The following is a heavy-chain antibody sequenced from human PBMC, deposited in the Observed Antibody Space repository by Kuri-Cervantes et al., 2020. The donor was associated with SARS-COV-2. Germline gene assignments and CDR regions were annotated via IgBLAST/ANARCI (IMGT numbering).Heavy chain of an antibody. D-gene: IGHD3-10*01. CDR1: GFTFSDYY. J-gene: IGHJ4*02. Sequence: GESLKISCAASGFTFSDYYMSWIRQAPGKGLEWVAFIWFDGSNQYYADSVKGRFAISRDNSRNTLYVQMNSLRAEDTAVYYCAKDGTGSGSYPRDWGQGTLVTVSS. CDR3: AKDGTGSGSYPRD. V-gene: IGHV3-30*02. CDR2: IWFDGSNQ.